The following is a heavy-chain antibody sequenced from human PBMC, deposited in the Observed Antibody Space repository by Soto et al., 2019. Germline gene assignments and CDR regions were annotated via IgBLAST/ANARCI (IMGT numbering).Heavy chain of an antibody. J-gene: IGHJ5*02. V-gene: IGHV1-8*01. CDR3: ARPYWDSTRCYTDWFDP. D-gene: IGHD2-2*02. Sequence: QVQLVKSGAEVKKPGASVKVSCKASGYSFSTYDINWVRQAAGQGREWLGWVNPKSGNTDYAQRFRGRVTMTGNISRSTAYMELSALTPEDTAVYYCARPYWDSTRCYTDWFDPWGQGTLVTVSS. CDR2: VNPKSGNT. CDR1: GYSFSTYD.